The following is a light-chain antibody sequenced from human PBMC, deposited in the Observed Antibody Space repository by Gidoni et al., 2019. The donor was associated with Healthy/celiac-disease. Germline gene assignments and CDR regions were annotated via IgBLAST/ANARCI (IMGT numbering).Light chain of an antibody. CDR3: AAWADSLNGQV. CDR2: STN. Sequence: SVLTQPPSASGTPGQRVTLPCSGSSSNIGSTTVNWYQQLPGTAPKLLIYSTNQRPSGVPDRFSGSKSGTSASLAISGLPSEDAADYYCAAWADSLNGQVFGGGTKLTVL. J-gene: IGLJ3*02. CDR1: SSNIGSTT. V-gene: IGLV1-44*01.